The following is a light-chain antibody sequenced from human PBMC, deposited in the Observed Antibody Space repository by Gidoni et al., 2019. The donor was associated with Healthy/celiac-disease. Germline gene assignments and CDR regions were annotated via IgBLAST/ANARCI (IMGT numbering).Light chain of an antibody. Sequence: DIQMTQSPSSLSASVGDRVTITCQASQDISNYLNWYQQKPGKAPKLLIYDASNLETGVPSRFSVSGSGTDFTFTISSLQPADIATYYCQQYDNLPITFGQGTRLEIK. CDR3: QQYDNLPIT. V-gene: IGKV1-33*01. CDR2: DAS. CDR1: QDISNY. J-gene: IGKJ5*01.